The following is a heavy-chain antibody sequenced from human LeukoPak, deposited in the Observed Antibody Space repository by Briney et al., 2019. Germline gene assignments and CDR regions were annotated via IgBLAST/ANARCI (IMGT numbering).Heavy chain of an antibody. Sequence: SETLSLTCNVSAGSTRGYFWSWIRQPPGKGLEWIGYIYYSGSTKYNPSLMSRVTISIETSERQFSLKLSSVTAADTAAYYCARHVTVTYDAFDVWAKGQWSPSLQ. CDR2: IYYSGST. J-gene: IGHJ3*01. CDR3: ARHVTVTYDAFDV. V-gene: IGHV4-59*08. D-gene: IGHD4-11*01. CDR1: AGSTRGYF.